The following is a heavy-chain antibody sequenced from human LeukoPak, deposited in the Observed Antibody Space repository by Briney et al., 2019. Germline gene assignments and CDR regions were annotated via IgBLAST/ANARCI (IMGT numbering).Heavy chain of an antibody. J-gene: IGHJ4*02. Sequence: PSETLSLTCTVSGGSISSSHWSWLRQPPGKGLEWIGYIYHSGNTNYNPSLKSRVTISIDTSKNQFSLTLSSVTAADTAVYYCARGSGSYPYYFDYWGQGTLVTVSS. CDR2: IYHSGNT. CDR3: ARGSGSYPYYFDY. V-gene: IGHV4-59*01. CDR1: GGSISSSH. D-gene: IGHD1-26*01.